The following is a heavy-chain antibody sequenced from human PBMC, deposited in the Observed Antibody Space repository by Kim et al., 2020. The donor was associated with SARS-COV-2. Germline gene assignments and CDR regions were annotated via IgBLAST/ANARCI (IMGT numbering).Heavy chain of an antibody. Sequence: GGSLRLSCAASGFTFSSYAMHWVRQAPGKGLEYVSAISSNGGSTYYANSVKGRFTISRDNSKNTLYLQMGSLRAEDMAVYYCAREIGGLRLGELSFYYY. CDR1: GFTFSSYA. D-gene: IGHD3-16*02. CDR2: ISSNGGST. CDR3: AREIGGLRLGELSFYYY. J-gene: IGHJ6*01. V-gene: IGHV3-64*01.